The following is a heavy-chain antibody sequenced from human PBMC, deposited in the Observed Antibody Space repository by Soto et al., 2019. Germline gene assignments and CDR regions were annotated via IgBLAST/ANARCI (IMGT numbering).Heavy chain of an antibody. V-gene: IGHV1-46*01. J-gene: IGHJ4*02. D-gene: IGHD6-13*01. CDR3: ARALAAADH. CDR2: INPFNPTGTST. CDR1: GYTFTNYY. Sequence: QVQLVQSGAEVKKPGASVKISCRASGYTFTNYYIHWVRQAPGQGLEWLGIINPFNPTGTSTNYAQRFQGRVPLTMDTSTSTVYMELSGLRSEDTAMFYCARALAAADHWGQGPRVIVSS.